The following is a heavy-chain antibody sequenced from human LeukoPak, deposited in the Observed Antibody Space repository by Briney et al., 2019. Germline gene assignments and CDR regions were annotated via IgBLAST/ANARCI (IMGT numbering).Heavy chain of an antibody. CDR2: IYPGDSDT. CDR1: GYSFTSYW. CDR3: ARSSRIVVVPAAMGSNWFDP. J-gene: IGHJ5*02. D-gene: IGHD2-2*01. V-gene: IGHV5-51*01. Sequence: GESLKISCKGSGYSFTSYWIGGVRQMPGKGLEWMGIIYPGDSDTRYSPSFQGQVTISADKSISTAYLQWSSLKAADTAMYYCARSSRIVVVPAAMGSNWFDPWGQGTLVTVSS.